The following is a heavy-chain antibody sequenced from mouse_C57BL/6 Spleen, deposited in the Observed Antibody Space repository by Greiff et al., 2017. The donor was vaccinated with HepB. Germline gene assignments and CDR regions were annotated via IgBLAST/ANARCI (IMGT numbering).Heavy chain of an antibody. J-gene: IGHJ1*03. Sequence: EVMLVESGGGLVKPGGSLKLSCAASGFTFSSYTMSWVRQTPEKRLEWVATISGGGGNTYYPDSVKGRFTISRDNAKNTLYLQMSSLRSEDTALYYCARQGIYYYGSSWYFDVWGTGTTVTVSS. CDR1: GFTFSSYT. CDR3: ARQGIYYYGSSWYFDV. V-gene: IGHV5-9*01. CDR2: ISGGGGNT. D-gene: IGHD1-1*01.